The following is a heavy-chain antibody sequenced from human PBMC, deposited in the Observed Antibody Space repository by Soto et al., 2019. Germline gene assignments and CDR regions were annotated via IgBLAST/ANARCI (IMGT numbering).Heavy chain of an antibody. D-gene: IGHD1-1*01. V-gene: IGHV3-23*03. CDR3: ARGKGHNTYYYYYGTDV. CDR1: GFTFSSYA. Sequence: VGSLRLSCAASGFTFSSYAMSWVRQAPGKGLEWVSVIYSGGSTYYADSVKGRFTISRDNSKNTLYLQMNSLRAEDTAVYYCARGKGHNTYYYYYGTDVWGQGTTVTVSS. CDR2: IYSGGST. J-gene: IGHJ6*02.